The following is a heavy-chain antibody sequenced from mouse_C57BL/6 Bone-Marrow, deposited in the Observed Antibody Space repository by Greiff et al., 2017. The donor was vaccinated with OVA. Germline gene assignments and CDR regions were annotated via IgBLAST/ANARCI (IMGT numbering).Heavy chain of an antibody. D-gene: IGHD1-1*01. CDR3: AQITTDYYAMDY. Sequence: QVQLQQPGAELVKPGASVKMSCKASGYTFTSYWITWVKQRPGQGLEWIGDIYPGSGSTNYNEKFKSKATLTVDTSSSTAYMQLSSLTYEDSAVYYCAQITTDYYAMDYWGQGTSVTVSS. V-gene: IGHV1-55*01. CDR2: IYPGSGST. CDR1: GYTFTSYW. J-gene: IGHJ4*01.